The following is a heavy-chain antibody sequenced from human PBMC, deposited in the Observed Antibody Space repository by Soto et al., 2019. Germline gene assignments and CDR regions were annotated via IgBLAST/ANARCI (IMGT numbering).Heavy chain of an antibody. J-gene: IGHJ3*02. CDR3: ARDYKYDRGSNGYYSGFDI. D-gene: IGHD3-22*01. Sequence: GGSLRLSCAASGFIFNSYSMNWGRQAPRKGLEWVSSISSSSSYIYYADSVKGRFTISRDNSKNMLYMQMNSLRAEDTAVYYCARDYKYDRGSNGYYSGFDIWGQGTMVTVSS. CDR2: ISSSSSYI. CDR1: GFIFNSYS. V-gene: IGHV3-21*01.